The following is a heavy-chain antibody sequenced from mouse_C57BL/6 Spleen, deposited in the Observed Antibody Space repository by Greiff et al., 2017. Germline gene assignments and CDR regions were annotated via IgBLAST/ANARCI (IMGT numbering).Heavy chain of an antibody. CDR1: GFTFSDYY. J-gene: IGHJ2*01. Sequence: EVQRVESEGGLVQPGSSMKLSCTASGFTFSDYYMAWVRQVPEKGLEWVANINYDGSSTYYLDSLKSRFIISRENAKNILYLQMSSLKSEDTATDYCAREGSNYAFDYWGQGTTLTVSS. D-gene: IGHD2-5*01. CDR2: INYDGSST. V-gene: IGHV5-16*01. CDR3: AREGSNYAFDY.